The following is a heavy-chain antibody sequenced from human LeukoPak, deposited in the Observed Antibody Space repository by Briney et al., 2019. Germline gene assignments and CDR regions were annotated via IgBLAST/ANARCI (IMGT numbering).Heavy chain of an antibody. D-gene: IGHD5-18*01. J-gene: IGHJ6*03. CDR3: ARDKGVDTAMGITYYMDV. V-gene: IGHV3-21*01. Sequence: GGSLRLSCAASGFTFSSYSMNWVRQAPGKGLEWVSSISSSSSYIYYADSVKGRFTISRDNAKNSPYLQMNSLRAEDTAVYYCARDKGVDTAMGITYYMDVWGKGTTVTVSS. CDR1: GFTFSSYS. CDR2: ISSSSSYI.